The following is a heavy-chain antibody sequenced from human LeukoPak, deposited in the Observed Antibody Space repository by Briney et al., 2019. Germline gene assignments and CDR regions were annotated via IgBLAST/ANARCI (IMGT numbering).Heavy chain of an antibody. J-gene: IGHJ4*02. D-gene: IGHD3-10*01. Sequence: ASVKVSCKASGYTFTSYDINWVRQATGQGLEWMGWMNPNSGNTGYAQKFQGRVTMTRNTSISTAYMELSSLRAEDTAVYYCARRDFYYYGSGSVYWGQGTLVTVSS. CDR2: MNPNSGNT. V-gene: IGHV1-8*01. CDR1: GYTFTSYD. CDR3: ARRDFYYYGSGSVY.